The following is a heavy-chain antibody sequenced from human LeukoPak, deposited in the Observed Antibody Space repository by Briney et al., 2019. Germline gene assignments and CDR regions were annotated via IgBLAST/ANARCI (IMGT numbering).Heavy chain of an antibody. CDR1: GFTFSSYE. J-gene: IGHJ4*02. V-gene: IGHV3-48*03. CDR2: ISSSGSTI. CDR3: ARFMITFGGVIADLFDY. D-gene: IGHD3-16*02. Sequence: GGSLRLSCAASGFTFSSYEMNWVRQAPGKGLEWVSYISSSGSTIYYADSVKGRFTISRGNAKNSLYLQMNSLRAEDTAVYYCARFMITFGGVIADLFDYWGQGTLVTVSS.